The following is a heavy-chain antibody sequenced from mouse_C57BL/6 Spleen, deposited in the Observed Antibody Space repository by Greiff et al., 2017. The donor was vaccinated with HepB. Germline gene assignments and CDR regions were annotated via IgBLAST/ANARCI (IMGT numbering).Heavy chain of an antibody. CDR3: ARGHYYGSSYGYFDV. J-gene: IGHJ1*03. CDR1: GYTFTTYP. CDR2: FHPYNDDT. D-gene: IGHD1-1*01. V-gene: IGHV1-47*01. Sequence: QVQLQQSGAELVKPGASVKMPCKASGYTFTTYPIEWMKQNHGKSLEWIGNFHPYNDDTKYNEKFKGKATLTVEKSSSTVYLELSRLTSDDSAVYYCARGHYYGSSYGYFDVWGTGTTVTVSS.